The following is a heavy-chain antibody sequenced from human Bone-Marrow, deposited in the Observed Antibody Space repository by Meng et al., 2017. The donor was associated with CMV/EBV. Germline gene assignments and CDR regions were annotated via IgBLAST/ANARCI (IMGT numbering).Heavy chain of an antibody. CDR1: GGSISSSNW. Sequence: SETLSLTCAVSGGSISSSNWWSWVRQPPGKGLEWIGEIYHSGSTNYNPSLKSRVTISVDTSKNQFSLKLSSVTAADTAVYYCARGRLGISRLRYYGMDVWGQGTTVTVSS. CDR2: IYHSGST. V-gene: IGHV4-4*02. CDR3: ARGRLGISRLRYYGMDV. D-gene: IGHD7-27*01. J-gene: IGHJ6*02.